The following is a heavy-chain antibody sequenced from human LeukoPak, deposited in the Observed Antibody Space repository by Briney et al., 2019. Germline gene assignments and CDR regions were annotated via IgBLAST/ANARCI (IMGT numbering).Heavy chain of an antibody. D-gene: IGHD6-19*01. CDR2: INPNAGGT. CDR3: ARAHTTGWY. Sequence: VSVKVSCKASGYTFIDYYVHWVRQAPGQGLEWMGWINPNAGGTNYAQKFQGRVTMAWDTSITTTYMELSRLTSDDTAVYYCARAHTTGWYWGQGTQVTVSS. J-gene: IGHJ4*02. V-gene: IGHV1-2*02. CDR1: GYTFIDYY.